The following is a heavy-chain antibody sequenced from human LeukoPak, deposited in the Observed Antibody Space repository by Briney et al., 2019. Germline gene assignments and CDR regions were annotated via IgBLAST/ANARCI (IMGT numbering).Heavy chain of an antibody. CDR1: GYTFTSYD. J-gene: IGHJ3*02. CDR3: ATDVAYSSSWYLGAFDI. CDR2: MNPNSGNT. D-gene: IGHD6-13*01. Sequence: ASVKVSCKASGYTFTSYDINWVRQAAGQGREWMGWMNPNSGNTGYAQKFQGRVTMTRNTSISTAYMELSSLRSEDTAVYYCATDVAYSSSWYLGAFDIWGQGTMVTVSS. V-gene: IGHV1-8*01.